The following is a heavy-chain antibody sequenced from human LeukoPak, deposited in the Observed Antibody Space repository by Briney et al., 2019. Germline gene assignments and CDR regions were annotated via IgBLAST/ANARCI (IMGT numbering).Heavy chain of an antibody. CDR2: ISSSSSYI. Sequence: GGSLGLSCGASGFTFSSYSMNWVRQAPGKGLEWVSSISSSSSYIYYADSVKGRFTISRDNAKNSLYLQMNSLKTEDTAVYYCTTDSRGVYWGQGTLVTVSS. V-gene: IGHV3-21*03. J-gene: IGHJ4*02. D-gene: IGHD3-10*01. CDR3: TTDSRGVY. CDR1: GFTFSSYS.